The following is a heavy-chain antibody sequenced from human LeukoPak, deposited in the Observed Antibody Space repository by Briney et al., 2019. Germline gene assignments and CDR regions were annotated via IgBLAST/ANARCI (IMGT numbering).Heavy chain of an antibody. CDR1: GYTFTSYG. CDR3: ARADYGDYDFDY. V-gene: IGHV1-18*01. D-gene: IGHD4-17*01. J-gene: IGHJ4*02. CDR2: ISAYNGNT. Sequence: ASVKVSCKASGYTFTSYGISWVRQAPGQGLEWMGWISAYNGNTNYAQKLQGRVTMTRDTSTSTVYMELSSLRSEDTAVYYCARADYGDYDFDYWGQGTLVTVSS.